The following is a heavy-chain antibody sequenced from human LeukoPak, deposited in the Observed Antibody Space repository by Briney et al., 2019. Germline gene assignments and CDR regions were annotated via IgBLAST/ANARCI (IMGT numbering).Heavy chain of an antibody. CDR2: INHSGST. V-gene: IGHV4-34*01. CDR3: AATYYDFWSGYSGWFDP. J-gene: IGHJ5*02. D-gene: IGHD3-3*01. CDR1: GGSFSGYY. Sequence: TLSLTCXVYGGSFSGYYWSWIRQPPGKGLEWIGEINHSGSTNYNPSLKSRVTISVDTSKNQFSLKLSSVTAADTAVYYCAATYYDFWSGYSGWFDPWGQGTLVTVSS.